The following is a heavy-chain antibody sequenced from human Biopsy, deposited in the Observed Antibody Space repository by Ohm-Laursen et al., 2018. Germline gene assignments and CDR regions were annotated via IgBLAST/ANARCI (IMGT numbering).Heavy chain of an antibody. V-gene: IGHV1-69*06. J-gene: IGHJ1*01. Sequence: SSVKVSCKVSGGTFSNYGVNWVRQAPGQGLEWLGGNIPILGTGNYAQKFQDRVTVAADTSTSTATMELRSLRSGDTAVYYCATKLTGYFHHWGQGILVIVSS. CDR1: GGTFSNYG. CDR2: NIPILGTG. D-gene: IGHD3-9*01. CDR3: ATKLTGYFHH.